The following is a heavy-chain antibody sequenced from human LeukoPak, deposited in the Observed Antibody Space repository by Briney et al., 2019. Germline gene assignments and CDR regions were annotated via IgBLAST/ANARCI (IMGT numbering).Heavy chain of an antibody. CDR2: IRVYNGNT. CDR3: AREGSLAFDP. CDR1: GYTFTSYG. V-gene: IGHV1-18*01. Sequence: ASVKVSCKASGYTFTSYGISWVRQAPGQGLEWMGWIRVYNGNTNYAQNFQGRDTMTTDTSTSTAYMELRSLRSDDTAVYYCAREGSLAFDPWGQGTLVTVSS. J-gene: IGHJ5*02.